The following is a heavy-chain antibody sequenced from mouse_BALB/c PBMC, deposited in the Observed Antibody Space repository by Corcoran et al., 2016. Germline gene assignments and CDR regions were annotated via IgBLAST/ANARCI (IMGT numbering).Heavy chain of an antibody. J-gene: IGHJ1*01. CDR3: ARVPTGTSRYFDV. Sequence: EVQLQQSGPELVKPGASVKISCKASGYSFTGYYMHWVKQSHVKSLEWIGRINPYNGSTSYNQNFKDKASLTVDKSSSTAYMELHSLTSEDSAVYYWARVPTGTSRYFDVWGAGTTVTVSS. D-gene: IGHD4-1*02. CDR2: INPYNGST. CDR1: GYSFTGYY. V-gene: IGHV1-26*01.